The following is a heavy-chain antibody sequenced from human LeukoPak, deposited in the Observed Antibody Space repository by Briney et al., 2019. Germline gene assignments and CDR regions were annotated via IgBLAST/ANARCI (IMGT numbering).Heavy chain of an antibody. CDR2: IYYSGST. V-gene: IGHV4-30-4*01. CDR3: ARGGNGSSGYYYARY. J-gene: IGHJ4*02. CDR1: GGSISSGDYY. Sequence: SQTLSLTCTVSGGSISSGDYYWGWLRQPPGTGLEWVGYIYYSGSTYYNPSLKSRVTISVDTSKNQFSLKLSSVTAADTAVYYCARGGNGSSGYYYARYWGQGTLVTVSS. D-gene: IGHD3-22*01.